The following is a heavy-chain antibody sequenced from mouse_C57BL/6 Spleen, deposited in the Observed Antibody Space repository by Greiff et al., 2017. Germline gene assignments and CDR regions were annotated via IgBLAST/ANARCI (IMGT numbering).Heavy chain of an antibody. D-gene: IGHD2-3*01. CDR1: GYAFSSYW. V-gene: IGHV1-80*01. CDR3: ASAGVYDVYYWFAY. CDR2: IYPGDGDT. Sequence: VQLVESGADLVKPGDSVKISCKASGYAFSSYWMNWVKQRPGKSLEWIGQIYPGDGDTNYNGKFKGKATLTADKSSSTAYMQLSRLTSEDSAIDFCASAGVYDVYYWFAYWGQGTLVTVSA. J-gene: IGHJ3*01.